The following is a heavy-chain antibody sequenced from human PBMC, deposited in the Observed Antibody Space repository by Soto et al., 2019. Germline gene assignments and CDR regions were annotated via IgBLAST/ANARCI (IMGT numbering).Heavy chain of an antibody. CDR1: NGSIGTYY. J-gene: IGHJ5*02. Sequence: KPSETLSLTCTVSNGSIGTYYWTWVRQPPGKGLEWIGYVYYSGSTNYNPSLKSRVGMSIDTSRNQFSLELKSVTAADTATYFCVRDYLLTGFDTWGQGTLVTVSS. V-gene: IGHV4-59*01. CDR3: VRDYLLTGFDT. D-gene: IGHD3-9*01. CDR2: VYYSGST.